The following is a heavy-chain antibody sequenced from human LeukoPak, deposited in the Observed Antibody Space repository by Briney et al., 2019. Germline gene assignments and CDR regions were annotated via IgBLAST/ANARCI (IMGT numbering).Heavy chain of an antibody. CDR3: AKDLGGSTDY. D-gene: IGHD5-12*01. J-gene: IGHJ4*02. Sequence: PGGSLRLSCAASGFTFNNYGVSWVRQAPGKGLEWVSLIRGSTYYADSVKGRFTISRDNSQKTVYLQMNSLRAEDTALYYCAKDLGGSTDYWGQGTLVTVSS. V-gene: IGHV3-23*01. CDR1: GFTFNNYG. CDR2: IRGST.